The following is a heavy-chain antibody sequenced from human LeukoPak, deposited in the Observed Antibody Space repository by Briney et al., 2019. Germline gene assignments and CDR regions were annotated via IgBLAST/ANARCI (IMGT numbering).Heavy chain of an antibody. V-gene: IGHV3-7*01. Sequence: GGSLRLSCAASGFSFSSFGMSWVRQAPGKGLEWVANIKQDGSEKYCVDSVKGRFTISRDNAKNSLYLQMNSLRAEDTAVYYCARRYFDLWGRGTLVTASS. J-gene: IGHJ2*01. CDR3: ARRYFDL. CDR1: GFSFSSFG. CDR2: IKQDGSEK.